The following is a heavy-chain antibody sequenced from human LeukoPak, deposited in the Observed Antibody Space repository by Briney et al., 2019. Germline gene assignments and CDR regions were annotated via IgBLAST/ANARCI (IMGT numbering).Heavy chain of an antibody. D-gene: IGHD3-22*01. CDR1: GYTFTSYY. CDR3: ARDLYDSSGYYLPLRY. CDR2: INPSGGST. Sequence: ASVKASCKASGYTFTSYYMHWVRQAPGQGLEWMGIINPSGGSTSHAQKFQGRVTMTRDTSTSTVYMELSSLRSEDTAVYYCARDLYDSSGYYLPLRYWGQGTLVTVSS. J-gene: IGHJ4*02. V-gene: IGHV1-46*01.